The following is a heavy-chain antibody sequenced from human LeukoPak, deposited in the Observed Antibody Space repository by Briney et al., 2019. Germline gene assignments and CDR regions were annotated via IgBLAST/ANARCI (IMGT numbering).Heavy chain of an antibody. J-gene: IGHJ4*02. CDR2: ISGRGDTI. CDR1: GFTFSNYP. Sequence: GGSLRLSCAASGFTFSNYPMAWVRQAPGEGLEWVSGISGRGDTIYYADSVKGRCTVSRGNSKNTLYLQMSSLRADDTAVYYCAKSLSQTPIDYWGQGTLVTVSS. V-gene: IGHV3-23*01. CDR3: AKSLSQTPIDY. D-gene: IGHD2-15*01.